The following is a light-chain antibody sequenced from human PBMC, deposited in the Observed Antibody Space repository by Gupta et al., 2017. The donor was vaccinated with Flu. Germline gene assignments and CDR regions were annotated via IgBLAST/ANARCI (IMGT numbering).Light chain of an antibody. CDR3: SSDTSSNSLE. CDR1: SSDVGGYNY. CDR2: EVI. V-gene: IGLV2-14*01. Sequence: SALTQPASVSGSPGPSITISCTGTSSDVGGYNYVSWYQHHPGKAPKLMIYEVINRPSGVANRFSGSKSGNTASLTISGRQAEDEADYYCSSDTSSNSLEFGGGTKLTVL. J-gene: IGLJ3*02.